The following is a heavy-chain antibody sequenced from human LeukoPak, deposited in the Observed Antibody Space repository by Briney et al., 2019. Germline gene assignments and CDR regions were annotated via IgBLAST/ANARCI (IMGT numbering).Heavy chain of an antibody. D-gene: IGHD4-17*01. CDR3: ARGKNGDSLFDY. V-gene: IGHV3-74*01. CDR1: GFTFSSYW. Sequence: GGSLRLSCAASGFTFSSYWMHWVRQAPGKGLVWVSGINSDGSDTDYADSVKGRFTISRDNAKSTLSLQMNRLRAEDTAVYYCARGKNGDSLFDYWGQGTLVIVSS. J-gene: IGHJ4*02. CDR2: INSDGSDT.